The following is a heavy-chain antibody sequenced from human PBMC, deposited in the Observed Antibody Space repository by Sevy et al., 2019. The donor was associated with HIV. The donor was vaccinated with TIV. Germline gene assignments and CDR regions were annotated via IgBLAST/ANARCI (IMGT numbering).Heavy chain of an antibody. Sequence: GGSLRLSCAAFGFTFNMYWMTWVRQAPGKGLEWVANIKEDGSERNYLDSVKGRFTISRDNAKESLYLQINSLRAEDTAVYYCARHCSGGSCYSLLPHYYYGMDVWGQGTTVTVSS. J-gene: IGHJ6*02. D-gene: IGHD2-15*01. CDR3: ARHCSGGSCYSLLPHYYYGMDV. V-gene: IGHV3-7*01. CDR1: GFTFNMYW. CDR2: IKEDGSER.